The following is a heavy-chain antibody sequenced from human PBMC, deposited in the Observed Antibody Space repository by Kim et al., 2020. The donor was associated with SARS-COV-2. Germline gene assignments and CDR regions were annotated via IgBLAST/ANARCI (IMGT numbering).Heavy chain of an antibody. V-gene: IGHV1-2*02. CDR3: ERGYDY. CDR2: PNRGGT. Sequence: PNRGGTNYAKKVEGRVTMTRDTSISTAYMELSRLRSDDTAVYYCERGYDYWGQGTLVTVSS. J-gene: IGHJ4*02. D-gene: IGHD5-18*01.